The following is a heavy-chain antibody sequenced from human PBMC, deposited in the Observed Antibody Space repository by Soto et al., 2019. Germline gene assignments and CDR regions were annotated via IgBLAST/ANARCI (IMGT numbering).Heavy chain of an antibody. Sequence: GGSLRLSCAASGFTVSDNYISWVRQAPGKGLEWVSVIYRGGATYYADSVTGRFTISRDSSQNTLHLQMNTLKTEDTAIYYCARGWQSAFDIWGQGTMVTVSS. CDR2: IYRGGAT. D-gene: IGHD6-13*01. CDR1: GFTVSDNY. CDR3: ARGWQSAFDI. V-gene: IGHV3-53*01. J-gene: IGHJ3*02.